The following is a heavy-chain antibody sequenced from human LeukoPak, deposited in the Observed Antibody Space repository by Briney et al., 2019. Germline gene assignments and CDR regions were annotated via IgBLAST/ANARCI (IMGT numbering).Heavy chain of an antibody. CDR2: TYDSGGT. CDR1: GGSLSSYY. J-gene: IGHJ4*02. D-gene: IGHD3-3*01. CDR3: ARGGSTDYDFWSGYYSLYYFDY. Sequence: SETLSLTCTVSGGSLSSYYWSWLRQPPGKGLEWVGHTYDSGGTNYNPSLKSRVTISVDTSKNQFSLKLSSVTAADTAVYYCARGGSTDYDFWSGYYSLYYFDYWGQGTLVTVSS. V-gene: IGHV4-59*01.